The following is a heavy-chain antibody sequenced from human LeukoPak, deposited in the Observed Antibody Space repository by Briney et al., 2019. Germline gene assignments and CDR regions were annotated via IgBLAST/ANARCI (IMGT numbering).Heavy chain of an antibody. CDR2: INHSGST. J-gene: IGHJ3*02. D-gene: IGHD2-2*02. CDR1: GGSFSGYY. Sequence: SETLSLTCAVYGGSFSGYYWSWIRQPPGKGLEWIGEINHSGSTNYNPSLKSRVTISVDTSKNQFSLNLTSVTAADTAVYYCARGQKKGIVVVPAAVRSAFDIWGQGTMVTVSS. V-gene: IGHV4-34*01. CDR3: ARGQKKGIVVVPAAVRSAFDI.